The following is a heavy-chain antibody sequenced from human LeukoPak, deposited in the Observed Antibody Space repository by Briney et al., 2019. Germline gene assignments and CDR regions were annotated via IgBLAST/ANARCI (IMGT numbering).Heavy chain of an antibody. J-gene: IGHJ4*02. CDR3: ASGAGDY. D-gene: IGHD3-10*01. Sequence: SETLSLTCTVSVGSISSYYWSWIRQPPGKGLEWIGYIYYSGSTNYNPSLKSRVTISVDTSKNQFSLKLSSVTAADTAVYYCASGAGDYWGQGTLVTVSS. CDR2: IYYSGST. V-gene: IGHV4-59*08. CDR1: VGSISSYY.